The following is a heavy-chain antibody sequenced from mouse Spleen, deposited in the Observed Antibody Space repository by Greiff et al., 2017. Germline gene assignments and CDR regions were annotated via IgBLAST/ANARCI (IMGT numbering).Heavy chain of an antibody. V-gene: IGHV5-9-1*01. Sequence: EVKLVESGGGLVKPGGSLKLSCAASGFTFSSYAMSWVRQTPEQRLEWVATISSGGSYTYYPDSVKGRFTISRDNAKNTLYLQMSSLRSEDTAMYYCASSYRYYFDYWGQGTTLTVSS. J-gene: IGHJ2*01. CDR3: ASSYRYYFDY. D-gene: IGHD2-10*01. CDR1: GFTFSSYA. CDR2: ISSGGSYT.